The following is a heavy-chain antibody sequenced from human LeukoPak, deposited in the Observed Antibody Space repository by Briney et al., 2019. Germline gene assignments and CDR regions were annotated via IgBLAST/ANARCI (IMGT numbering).Heavy chain of an antibody. CDR2: MNPNSGNR. D-gene: IGHD3/OR15-3a*01. V-gene: IGHV1-8*03. J-gene: IGHJ3*01. Sequence: ASVKVSCKASGYTFTGYYIHWVRQAPGQGLEWMGWMNPNSGNRGYAQKFQGRVTITGDTSINTAYMELSSLISEDTAVYYCARSDFRAWNAFDFWGQGTMVTVSS. CDR1: GYTFTGYY. CDR3: ARSDFRAWNAFDF.